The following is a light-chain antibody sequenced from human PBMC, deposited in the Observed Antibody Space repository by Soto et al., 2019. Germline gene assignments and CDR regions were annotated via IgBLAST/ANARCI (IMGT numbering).Light chain of an antibody. V-gene: IGKV1-5*01. CDR1: QSISSW. CDR2: DAS. Sequence: DIQMTQSPSTLSASVGDRVTITCRASQSISSWLAWYQQKPGRAPKLLIYDASSLESGVPSMFSGSGSGTEFALNISSLQPDDFATYSCQQYNSYSPTFGQGTKLEIK. J-gene: IGKJ2*01. CDR3: QQYNSYSPT.